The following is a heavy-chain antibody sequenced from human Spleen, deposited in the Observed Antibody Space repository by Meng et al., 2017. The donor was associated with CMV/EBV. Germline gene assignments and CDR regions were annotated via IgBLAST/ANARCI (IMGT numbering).Heavy chain of an antibody. V-gene: IGHV3-30*03. Sequence: GGSLRLSCAATGFSFSDHWMNWIRQAPGKGLEWVAVISDDGNKRNFGNFVKGRFTISRDNSRNTLYLQINSLRGDDTAVYYCAREGDVLRFLEWPMGAMDVWGQGTAVTVSS. CDR2: ISDDGNKR. CDR1: GFSFSDHW. CDR3: AREGDVLRFLEWPMGAMDV. D-gene: IGHD3-3*01. J-gene: IGHJ6*02.